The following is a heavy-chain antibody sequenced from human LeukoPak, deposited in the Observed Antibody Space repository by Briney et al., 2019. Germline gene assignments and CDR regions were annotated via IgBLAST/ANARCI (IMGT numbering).Heavy chain of an antibody. D-gene: IGHD6-19*01. CDR1: GFTFSSYA. J-gene: IGHJ4*02. V-gene: IGHV3-30*04. CDR2: ISYDGSNK. CDR3: ARGVAGDYFDY. Sequence: GGSLRLSCAASGFTFSSYATHWVRQAPGKGLEWVAVISYDGSNKYYADSVKGRFTISRDNSKNTLYLQMNSLRAEDTAVYYCARGVAGDYFDYWGQGTLVTVSS.